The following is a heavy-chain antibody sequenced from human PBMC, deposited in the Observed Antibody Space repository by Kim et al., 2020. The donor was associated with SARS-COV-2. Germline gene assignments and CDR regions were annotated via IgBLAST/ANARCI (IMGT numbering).Heavy chain of an antibody. CDR2: IRSETYSHAT. J-gene: IGHJ4*02. Sequence: GGSLRLSCAASGFPFSGSAMHWVRQASGKGLEWVGRIRSETYSHATAYDASVKGRFTISRDDSKSTAYLQMNSLKIEDTAIYYCTGQPDCIRPSCYSDIQAYWGQGALVTVSS. D-gene: IGHD2-2*01. CDR3: TGQPDCIRPSCYSDIQAY. CDR1: GFPFSGSA. V-gene: IGHV3-73*01.